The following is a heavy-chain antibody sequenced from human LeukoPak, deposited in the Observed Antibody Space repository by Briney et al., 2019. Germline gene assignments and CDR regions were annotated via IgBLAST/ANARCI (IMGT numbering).Heavy chain of an antibody. CDR3: ARVGYSSSWSPSDY. Sequence: GGSLRLSCAASGFTFSSYGMHWVRQAPGKGLEWVANIKDDGSGKYYVDSLKGRFTISRDNAKNSLYLQMNSLRAEDTAVYYCARVGYSSSWSPSDYWGQGALVTVSS. D-gene: IGHD6-13*01. CDR2: IKDDGSGK. CDR1: GFTFSSYG. J-gene: IGHJ4*02. V-gene: IGHV3-7*01.